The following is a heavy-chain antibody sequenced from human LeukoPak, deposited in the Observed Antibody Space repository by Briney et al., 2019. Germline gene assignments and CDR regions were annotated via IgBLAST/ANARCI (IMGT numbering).Heavy chain of an antibody. V-gene: IGHV3-73*01. J-gene: IGHJ5*02. CDR2: IDKKANFYAT. CDR3: TRDSGTYNWLDP. CDR1: GFSFSGSA. D-gene: IGHD1-26*01. Sequence: GGSLKLSCAASGFSFSGSAIHWVRQSSGKGLEWVGHIDKKANFYATASAASVEGRFTISGDDSRNTAYLQMTSLKTEDTALYYCTRDSGTYNWLDPWGQGTLVIVSS.